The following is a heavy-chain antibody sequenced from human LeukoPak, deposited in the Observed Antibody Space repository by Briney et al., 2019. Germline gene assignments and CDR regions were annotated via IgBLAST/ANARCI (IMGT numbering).Heavy chain of an antibody. CDR1: GFTFSSYG. J-gene: IGHJ4*02. CDR2: ISGSGGST. V-gene: IGHV3-23*01. CDR3: AKDSSSSWYNAGY. D-gene: IGHD6-13*01. Sequence: GGSLRLSCAASGFTFSSYGMSWVRQAPGKGLEWVSAISGSGGSTYYADSVKGRFTISRDNSKNTLYLQMNSLRAEDTAVYYCAKDSSSSWYNAGYWGQGTLVTVSS.